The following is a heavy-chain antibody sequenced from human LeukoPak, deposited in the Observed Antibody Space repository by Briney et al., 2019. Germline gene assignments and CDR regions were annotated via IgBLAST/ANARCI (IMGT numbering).Heavy chain of an antibody. J-gene: IGHJ4*02. CDR3: ARESPSEDLDY. V-gene: IGHV3-21*01. CDR2: LSSSSPHI. Sequence: GGSLRLSCAGSGFTFSSYSMNWVRQAPGTGLEWVSSLSSSSPHIYYADSVKGRFTISRDNAKNSLYLQMNSLRAEDTALYYCARESPSEDLDYWGQGTLVTVSS. D-gene: IGHD2-15*01. CDR1: GFTFSSYS.